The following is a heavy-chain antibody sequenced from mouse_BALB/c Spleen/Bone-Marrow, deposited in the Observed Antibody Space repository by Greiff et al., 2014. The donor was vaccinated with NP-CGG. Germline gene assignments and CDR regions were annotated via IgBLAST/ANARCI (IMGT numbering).Heavy chain of an antibody. CDR3: TRGWDGYYFDY. Sequence: VKLMESGAEPVMPGASVKMSCKASGYTFTDYWMHWVKQRPGQGLEWIGAIDTSDTYTNYNQKFKGKATLTVDESSSTAYMQLSSLTSEDSAVYFCTRGWDGYYFDYWGQGTTLTVSS. D-gene: IGHD4-1*01. J-gene: IGHJ2*01. CDR1: GYTFTDYW. V-gene: IGHV1-69*01. CDR2: IDTSDTYT.